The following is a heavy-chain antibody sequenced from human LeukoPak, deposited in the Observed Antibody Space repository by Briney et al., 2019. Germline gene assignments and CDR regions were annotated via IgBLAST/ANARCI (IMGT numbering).Heavy chain of an antibody. CDR3: ARARLDSSGRFDY. V-gene: IGHV4-59*01. D-gene: IGHD3-22*01. CDR2: IYYGGST. J-gene: IGHJ4*02. Sequence: SGILSLTCTVSGGSISSYYWSWIREPPGKGLEWIGYIYYGGSTDYNPSLKSRVTISKDTSKTQFSLRLSSVTAADTAVYYCARARLDSSGRFDYWGQGTLVTVSS. CDR1: GGSISSYY.